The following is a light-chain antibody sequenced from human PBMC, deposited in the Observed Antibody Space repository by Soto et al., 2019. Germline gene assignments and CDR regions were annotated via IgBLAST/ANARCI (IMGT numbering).Light chain of an antibody. CDR2: DAS. CDR1: QGVGGY. J-gene: IGKJ4*01. CDR3: QQYKDWPPLT. V-gene: IGKV3-11*01. Sequence: EIVLTQSPATLSLSPGDRATLSCRASQGVGGYLAWFQQKPGQAPRLLIYDASIRATGIPARFSGSESGTVYTLTIHSLEPEDFAVYYCQQYKDWPPLTFGGGTTVDIK.